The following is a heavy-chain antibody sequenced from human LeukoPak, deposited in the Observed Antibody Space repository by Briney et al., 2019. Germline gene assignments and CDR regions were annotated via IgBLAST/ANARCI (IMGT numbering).Heavy chain of an antibody. J-gene: IGHJ1*01. CDR2: ISSSGSTI. CDR3: ARSARVYYDILTGYYPKYFQH. CDR1: GFTFSDYY. Sequence: GGSLRLSCAASGFTFSDYYMSWIRQAPGKGLEWVSYISSSGSTIYYADSVKGRFTISRDNAKNSLYLQMNSLRAEDTAVYYCARSARVYYDILTGYYPKYFQHWGQGTLVTVSS. V-gene: IGHV3-11*01. D-gene: IGHD3-9*01.